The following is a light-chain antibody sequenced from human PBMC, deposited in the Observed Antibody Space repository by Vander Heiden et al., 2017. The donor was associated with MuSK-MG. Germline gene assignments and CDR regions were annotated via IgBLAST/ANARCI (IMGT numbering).Light chain of an antibody. Sequence: QSVLTQPPSVSGAPGQRVTIACSGSDSNLGAGSHVHWYQHRPGTAPKLLIYLVANRPSGVPDRFSGSKSGTSASLAITGLQAEDEAYYYYCQSYDKSLGGPLVFGGGTKLTVL. J-gene: IGLJ2*01. CDR2: LVA. CDR1: DSNLGAGSH. V-gene: IGLV1-40*01. CDR3: QSYDKSLGGPLV.